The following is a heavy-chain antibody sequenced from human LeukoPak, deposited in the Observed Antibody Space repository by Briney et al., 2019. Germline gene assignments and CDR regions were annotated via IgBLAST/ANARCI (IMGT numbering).Heavy chain of an antibody. Sequence: PGGSLRLSCAVSGFIFNNYWMHWVRQAPGKGLVWVSRINIDGSSTSYADSVKGRFTISRDNAKNTLYLQMNSLRAEDTAVHYCARDPLTGSYGVNWLDPWGQGTLVTVSS. CDR2: INIDGSST. J-gene: IGHJ5*02. CDR1: GFIFNNYW. D-gene: IGHD1-26*01. CDR3: ARDPLTGSYGVNWLDP. V-gene: IGHV3-74*01.